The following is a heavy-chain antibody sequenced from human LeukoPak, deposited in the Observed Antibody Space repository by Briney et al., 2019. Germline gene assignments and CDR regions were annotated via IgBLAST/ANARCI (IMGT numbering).Heavy chain of an antibody. V-gene: IGHV5-10-1*01. CDR3: ARHNYDILTGYSREYFQH. J-gene: IGHJ1*01. CDR2: FDPSDSYT. CDR1: GYSFTSYW. Sequence: GESLKISCQGSGYSFTSYWISWVRQMPGKGLEWMGRFDPSDSYTNYSTSFQGHVTISADKSISTAYLQWSSLKASDTAMYYCARHNYDILTGYSREYFQHWGQGTLVTVSS. D-gene: IGHD3-9*01.